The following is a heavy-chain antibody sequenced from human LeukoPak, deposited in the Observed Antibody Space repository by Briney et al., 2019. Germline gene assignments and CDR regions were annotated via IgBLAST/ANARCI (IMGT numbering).Heavy chain of an antibody. CDR1: GFTFDGYA. V-gene: IGHV3-9*01. J-gene: IGHJ3*02. CDR3: AKDTIFGVVIGAFDI. Sequence: GRSLRLSCAASGFTFDGYAKHWGWQGPGQGLERDSGISWNSGSIGYADSVKGRFTISRDNAKNSLYLQMNSLRAEDTALYYCAKDTIFGVVIGAFDIWGQGTMVTVSS. D-gene: IGHD3-3*01. CDR2: ISWNSGSI.